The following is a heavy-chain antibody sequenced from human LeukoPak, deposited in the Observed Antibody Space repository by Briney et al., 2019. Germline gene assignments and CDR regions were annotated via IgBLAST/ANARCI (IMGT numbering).Heavy chain of an antibody. Sequence: GGSLRLSCAAYGFTFSSYAMSWDRQAPGKGLEWVSSISGSGGSTYYADSVKGRFTLSRDNSKNTLYLQMNSLRTEDTAVYYCAKGPAAMDYFDYWGQGTLVTVSS. CDR1: GFTFSSYA. CDR2: ISGSGGST. CDR3: AKGPAAMDYFDY. J-gene: IGHJ4*02. D-gene: IGHD2-2*01. V-gene: IGHV3-23*01.